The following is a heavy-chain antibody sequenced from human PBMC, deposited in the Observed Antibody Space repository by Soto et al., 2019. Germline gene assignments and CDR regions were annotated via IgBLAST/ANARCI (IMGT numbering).Heavy chain of an antibody. CDR2: IDPSDSYT. V-gene: IGHV5-10-1*01. CDR3: AREGGEKYYDFWSGYYSGMDV. CDR1: GYSFTSYW. D-gene: IGHD3-3*01. Sequence: HGESLKISCKGSGYSFTSYWISWVRQMPGKGLEWMGRIDPSDSYTNYSPSFQGHVTISADKSISTAYLQWSSLKASDTAMYYCAREGGEKYYDFWSGYYSGMDVWGQGTTVTVSS. J-gene: IGHJ6*02.